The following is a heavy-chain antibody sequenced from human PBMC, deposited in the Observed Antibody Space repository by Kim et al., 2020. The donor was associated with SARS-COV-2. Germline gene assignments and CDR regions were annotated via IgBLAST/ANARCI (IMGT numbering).Heavy chain of an antibody. CDR2: INNSTSYT. CDR3: ARAFDYDTSGYYQLDY. V-gene: IGHV3-11*05. D-gene: IGHD3-22*01. Sequence: GGSLRLSCVASGFTFSDYYMSWIHQAPGKGLEWVSYINNSTSYTNYADSVKGRFTISRDNAKNSLYLQMNSLRAEDTAVYYCARAFDYDTSGYYQLDYWGQGTLVTVSS. CDR1: GFTFSDYY. J-gene: IGHJ4*02.